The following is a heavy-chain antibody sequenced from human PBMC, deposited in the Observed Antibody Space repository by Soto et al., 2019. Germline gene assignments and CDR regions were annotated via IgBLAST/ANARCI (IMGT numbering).Heavy chain of an antibody. V-gene: IGHV3-21*01. CDR1: GFTFSSYS. CDR3: ARDRVGGFDY. D-gene: IGHD1-26*01. Sequence: GGSLRLSCGASGFTFSSYSMNWVRQAPGKGLEWVSSISSSGTYIYYADSVKGRFTISRDNAKNSLYLQMNSLRAEDTVVYYFARDRVGGFDYWGQGTLVTVSS. J-gene: IGHJ4*02. CDR2: ISSSGTYI.